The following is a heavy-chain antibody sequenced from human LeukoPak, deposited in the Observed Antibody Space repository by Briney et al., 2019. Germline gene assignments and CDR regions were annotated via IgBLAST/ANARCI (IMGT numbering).Heavy chain of an antibody. CDR3: ARVQGTIFGVAQIHYFDY. Sequence: PGGSLRLSCAASGFTFDDYGMSWVRQAPGKGLEWVSGINWNGGSTGYADSVKGRFTISRDNAKNSLYLQMNSLRAEDTALYYCARVQGTIFGVAQIHYFDYWGQGTLVTVSS. CDR1: GFTFDDYG. J-gene: IGHJ4*02. D-gene: IGHD3-3*01. CDR2: INWNGGST. V-gene: IGHV3-20*04.